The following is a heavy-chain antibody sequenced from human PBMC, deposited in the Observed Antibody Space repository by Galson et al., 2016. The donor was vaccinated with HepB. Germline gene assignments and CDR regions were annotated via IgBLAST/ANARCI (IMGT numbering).Heavy chain of an antibody. Sequence: SLRLSCAASGFTFSSYAMHWVRQAPGKGLEWVAVISYDGSNKYYADSVKGRFTISRDNSKNTVYLQMNSLRSEDTSVYYCARGDTGYSYGYLWGGSFDYWGQGTLVTVSS. D-gene: IGHD5-18*01. V-gene: IGHV3-30-3*01. J-gene: IGHJ4*02. CDR1: GFTFSSYA. CDR3: ARGDTGYSYGYLWGGSFDY. CDR2: ISYDGSNK.